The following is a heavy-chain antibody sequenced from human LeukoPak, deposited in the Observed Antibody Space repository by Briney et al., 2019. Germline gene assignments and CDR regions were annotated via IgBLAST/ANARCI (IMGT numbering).Heavy chain of an antibody. Sequence: SVTVSCKASGGTFSSYAISWVRQAPGQGLEWMGGIIPIFGTANYAQKFQGRVTITTDESTSTAYMELSSLRSEDTAVYYCARLGGYSGYEDYWGQGTLVTVSS. V-gene: IGHV1-69*05. D-gene: IGHD5-12*01. CDR1: GGTFSSYA. CDR2: IIPIFGTA. J-gene: IGHJ4*02. CDR3: ARLGGYSGYEDY.